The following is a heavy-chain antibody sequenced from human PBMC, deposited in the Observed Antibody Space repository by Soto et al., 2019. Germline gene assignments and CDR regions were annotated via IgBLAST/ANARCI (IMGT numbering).Heavy chain of an antibody. Sequence: SETLSLTCTVTGDSISSRSYYWGWIRQPPGKGLEWIGSIYYSGSTYNNPSLRSRVSMSIDTSKDQFSLKLKSVTAADTALYFCARQRTSVVTQDYFDVWAPGSLVTVSS. CDR3: ARQRTSVVTQDYFDV. J-gene: IGHJ4*02. D-gene: IGHD2-21*02. CDR2: IYYSGST. CDR1: GDSISSRSYY. V-gene: IGHV4-39*01.